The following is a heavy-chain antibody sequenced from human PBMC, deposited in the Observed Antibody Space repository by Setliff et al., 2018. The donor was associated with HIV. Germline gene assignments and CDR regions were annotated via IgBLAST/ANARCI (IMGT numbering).Heavy chain of an antibody. CDR2: IIPIFGTA. D-gene: IGHD3-10*01. V-gene: IGHV1-69*05. J-gene: IGHJ4*02. CDR3: ARGSEISFYYGSGNYYLGAY. CDR1: GGTFSSSP. Sequence: SVKVSCKASGGTFSSSPISWVRPAPGRGLEWVGGIIPIFGTANYAQKFQGRATITTDESTTTAYMERNNLRSDDTAVYYCARGSEISFYYGSGNYYLGAYWGQGTLVTVSS.